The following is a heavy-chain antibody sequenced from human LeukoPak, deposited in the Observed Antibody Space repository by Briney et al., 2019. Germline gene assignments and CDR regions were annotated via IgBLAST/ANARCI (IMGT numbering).Heavy chain of an antibody. J-gene: IGHJ4*02. D-gene: IGHD3-9*01. Sequence: GGSLRLSCAASGFTFSSYAMSWVRQAPGKGLEWVSAISGMGGSTYYADSVKGRFTISRDNSKNTLYLQMNSLRAEDTAVYYCAKATPYDILTGRRRYYFDYWGQGTLVTVSS. CDR3: AKATPYDILTGRRRYYFDY. V-gene: IGHV3-23*01. CDR2: ISGMGGST. CDR1: GFTFSSYA.